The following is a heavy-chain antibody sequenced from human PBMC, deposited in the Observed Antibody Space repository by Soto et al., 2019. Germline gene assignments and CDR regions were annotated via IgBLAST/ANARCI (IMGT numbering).Heavy chain of an antibody. Sequence: GASVKVSCKASGYTFTNDDMHWVRQAPGQGLAWMGILNLSGGSTTYAQKFQGRVTMTRDTSTRTVYMELSSLRSEDTAVYYCARKDIVALRDHYGMDVWGQGTTVTVSS. V-gene: IGHV1-46*01. CDR3: ARKDIVALRDHYGMDV. D-gene: IGHD5-12*01. CDR2: LNLSGGST. CDR1: GYTFTNDD. J-gene: IGHJ6*02.